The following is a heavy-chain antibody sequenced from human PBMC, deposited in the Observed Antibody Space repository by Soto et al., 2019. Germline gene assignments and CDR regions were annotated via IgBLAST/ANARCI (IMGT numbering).Heavy chain of an antibody. V-gene: IGHV2-70*11. J-gene: IGHJ4*02. CDR3: ARSTYYYDSSGYGFYYFDY. CDR2: IDWDDDK. D-gene: IGHD3-22*01. CDR1: GFSLRTSGLC. Sequence: GSGPTLVNPTQTLTLTCTFSGFSLRTSGLCVSWIRQPPGKALEWLARIDWDDDKYYSTSLKTRLTISKDTSKNQVVLTMTNMDPVDTATYYCARSTYYYDSSGYGFYYFDYWGQGTLVTVSS.